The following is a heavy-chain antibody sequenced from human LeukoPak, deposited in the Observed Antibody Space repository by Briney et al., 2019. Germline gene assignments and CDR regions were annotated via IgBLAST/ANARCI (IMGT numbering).Heavy chain of an antibody. CDR2: INPNSADT. CDR3: ARNDFWSGYPGSYLDV. V-gene: IGHV1-2*02. J-gene: IGHJ6*03. Sequence: ASVKVSCKASGYTFTGYYMHWVRRAPGQGLELMGWINPNSADTKYAQKFQGRVTMTRDTSISTTYMELSRLRSDDTAVYYCARNDFWSGYPGSYLDVWGKGTTVTVSS. CDR1: GYTFTGYY. D-gene: IGHD3-3*01.